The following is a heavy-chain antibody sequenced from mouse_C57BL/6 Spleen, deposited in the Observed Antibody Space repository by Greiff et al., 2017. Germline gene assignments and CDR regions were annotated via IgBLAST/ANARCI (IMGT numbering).Heavy chain of an antibody. CDR2: IDPSDSYT. Sequence: QVQLQQPGAELVRPGTSVKLSCKASGYTFTSYWMHWVKQRPGQGLEWIGVIDPSDSYTNYHQKFKGQATLTVDTSPSTAYMQLSSLTSEDSAVFYCARRRGTVDYWGQGTTLTVSS. CDR3: ARRRGTVDY. J-gene: IGHJ2*01. V-gene: IGHV1-59*01. D-gene: IGHD4-1*01. CDR1: GYTFTSYW.